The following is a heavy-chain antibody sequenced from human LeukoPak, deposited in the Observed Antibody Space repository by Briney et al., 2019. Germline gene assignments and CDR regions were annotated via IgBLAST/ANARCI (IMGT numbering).Heavy chain of an antibody. D-gene: IGHD2-15*01. Sequence: SQTLSLTCAISGDSVSSNSAAWNWIRQSPSRGLEWLGRTYYRSKWYNDYAVSVKSRITINPDTSKNQFSLQLNSVTPEDTAVYYCARDQVWGSGGSVNWFDPWGQGTLVTVSS. J-gene: IGHJ5*02. CDR1: GDSVSSNSAA. CDR3: ARDQVWGSGGSVNWFDP. CDR2: TYYRSKWYN. V-gene: IGHV6-1*01.